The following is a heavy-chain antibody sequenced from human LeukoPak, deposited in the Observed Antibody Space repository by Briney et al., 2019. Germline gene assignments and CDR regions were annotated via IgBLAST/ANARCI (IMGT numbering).Heavy chain of an antibody. D-gene: IGHD6-13*01. V-gene: IGHV4-38-2*01. CDR3: ARHVPGYSSSWHGY. J-gene: IGHJ4*02. CDR1: GSSISSGYY. Sequence: PSQTLSLTCAVSGSSISSGYYWGWIRQPPGKGLEWIGSIYHSGSTYYNPSLKSRVTISVDTSKNQFSLKLSSVTAADTAVYYCARHVPGYSSSWHGYWGQGTLVTVSS. CDR2: IYHSGST.